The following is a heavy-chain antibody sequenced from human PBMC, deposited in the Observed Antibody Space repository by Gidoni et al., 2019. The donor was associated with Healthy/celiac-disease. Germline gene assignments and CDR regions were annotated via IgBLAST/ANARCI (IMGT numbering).Heavy chain of an antibody. CDR3: ARDTAMGTAFDY. J-gene: IGHJ4*02. D-gene: IGHD5-18*01. Sequence: EVQLVESGGGLVKPGGSLRLSCASSGFPFSSYSMNWVRQAPGKGREWGASNSSRSSKIYYEDSGKGRFTSSRDNCKNALYLKMNSRRAEDTAVYYCARDTAMGTAFDYWGQGTLVTVSS. V-gene: IGHV3-21*01. CDR2: NSSRSSKI. CDR1: GFPFSSYS.